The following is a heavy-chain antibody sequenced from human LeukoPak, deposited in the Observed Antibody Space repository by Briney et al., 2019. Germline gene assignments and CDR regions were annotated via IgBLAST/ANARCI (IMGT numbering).Heavy chain of an antibody. CDR2: INPNSGGT. Sequence: ASVKVSCKASGYTFSDHYMQWVRQAPGQGFEWMGWINPNSGGTNYAQEFQGRVTMTRDTSISTAYMELSRLRSDDTAVYYCARSAVGATHNTVDYWRQGTLVTVSS. D-gene: IGHD1-26*01. CDR1: GYTFSDHY. CDR3: ARSAVGATHNTVDY. J-gene: IGHJ4*02. V-gene: IGHV1-2*02.